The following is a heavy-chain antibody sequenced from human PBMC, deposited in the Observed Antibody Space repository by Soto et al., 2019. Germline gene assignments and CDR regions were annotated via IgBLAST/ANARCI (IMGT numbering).Heavy chain of an antibody. CDR3: AREGLRCPHDAFDM. D-gene: IGHD4-17*01. CDR1: GFSLSTSGVA. J-gene: IGHJ3*02. Sequence: QITLKESGPTLVKPTQTLTLTCTFSGFSLSTSGVAVGWIRQPPGKALEWLALIYWDDDKRYSPSLKSRLTITKDTSKNQVVLTMTNMDPVDTATYYCAREGLRCPHDAFDMWGQGTMVTVSS. V-gene: IGHV2-5*02. CDR2: IYWDDDK.